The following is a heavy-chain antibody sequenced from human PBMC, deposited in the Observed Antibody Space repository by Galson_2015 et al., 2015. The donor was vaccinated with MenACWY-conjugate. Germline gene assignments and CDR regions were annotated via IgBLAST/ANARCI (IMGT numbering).Heavy chain of an antibody. V-gene: IGHV3-11*06. D-gene: IGHD6-6*01. CDR2: ISSSSSYT. J-gene: IGHJ5*02. CDR1: GFTLSDYY. CDR3: ARGTIATRPNWFDP. Sequence: SLRLSCAASGFTLSDYYMSWIRQAPGKGLEWVSYISSSSSYTFYADSVKGRFTISRDNARNSLYLQMYSLRVEDTAVYYCARGTIATRPNWFDPWGQGTLVTVSS.